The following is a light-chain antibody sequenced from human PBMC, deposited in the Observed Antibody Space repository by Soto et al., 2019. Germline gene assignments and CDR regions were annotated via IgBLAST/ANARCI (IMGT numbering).Light chain of an antibody. CDR2: GAS. Sequence: DIQMTQSPSSPSASVGDRVTITCRASQAIASYLAWYQQKPGRVPRLLIYGASTLQSGVPSRFSGGGSGTDFTLTISSLQPEDVATYYCQKYNSAPLTFGPGTKVDIK. CDR1: QAIASY. V-gene: IGKV1-27*01. CDR3: QKYNSAPLT. J-gene: IGKJ3*01.